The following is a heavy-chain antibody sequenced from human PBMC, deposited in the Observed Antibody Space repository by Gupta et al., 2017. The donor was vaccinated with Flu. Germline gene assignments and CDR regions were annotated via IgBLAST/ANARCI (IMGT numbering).Heavy chain of an antibody. CDR1: GFTFSSYA. J-gene: IGHJ4*02. V-gene: IGHV3-64D*06. CDR3: VRMRVRGVILYDY. D-gene: IGHD3-10*01. CDR2: ISSNGGST. Sequence: EVQLVESGGGLVQPGGSLRLSCSASGFTFSSYAMHWVRQAPGKGLEYVSAISSNGGSTYYADSVKGRFTISRDNSKNTLYLQMSSLRAEDTAVYYCVRMRVRGVILYDYWGQGTLVTVSS.